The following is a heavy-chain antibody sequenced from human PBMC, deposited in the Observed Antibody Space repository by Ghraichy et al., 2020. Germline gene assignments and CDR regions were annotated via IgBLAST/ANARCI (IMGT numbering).Heavy chain of an antibody. Sequence: SVKVSCKASGYTFTTYGISWVRQAPGQGLEWVGWISGKDGETNYAQKLRGRVTMTTDTSTTTVYMELRSLRSDDTAVYYCARDYYYYDSGGYEDTFDIWGQGTMVTVAS. CDR2: ISGKDGET. CDR1: GYTFTTYG. D-gene: IGHD3-22*01. J-gene: IGHJ3*02. CDR3: ARDYYYYDSGGYEDTFDI. V-gene: IGHV1-18*04.